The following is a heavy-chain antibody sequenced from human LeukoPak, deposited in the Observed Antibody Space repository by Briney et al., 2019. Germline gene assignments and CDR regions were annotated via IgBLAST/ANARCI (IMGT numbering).Heavy chain of an antibody. V-gene: IGHV3-23*01. CDR2: ISGSGGST. CDR1: GFTFSSYA. Sequence: GGSLRLSCAASGFTFSSYAMSWVRQAPGKGLEWVSAISGSGGSTYYADSVKGRFTISRDNPKNTLYLQMNSLRAEDTAVYYCAKRVSSSWYTDYWGQGTLVTVSS. CDR3: AKRVSSSWYTDY. D-gene: IGHD6-13*01. J-gene: IGHJ4*02.